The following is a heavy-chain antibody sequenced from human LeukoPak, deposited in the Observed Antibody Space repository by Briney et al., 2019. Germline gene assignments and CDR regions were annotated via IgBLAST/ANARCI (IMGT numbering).Heavy chain of an antibody. CDR1: GYTFTSYG. CDR3: ARDLNWNHVPEVNWFDP. Sequence: ASVKVSCKASGYTFTSYGISWVRQAPGQGLEWMGWISAYNGSTNYAQKLQGRVTMTTDTSTSTAYMELRSLRSDDTAVYYCARDLNWNHVPEVNWFDPWGQGTLVTVSS. V-gene: IGHV1-18*01. J-gene: IGHJ5*02. CDR2: ISAYNGST. D-gene: IGHD1-14*01.